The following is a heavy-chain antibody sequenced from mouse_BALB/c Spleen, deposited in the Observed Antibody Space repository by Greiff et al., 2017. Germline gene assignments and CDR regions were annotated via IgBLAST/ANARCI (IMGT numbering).Heavy chain of an antibody. CDR2: INPGSGGT. J-gene: IGHJ2*01. CDR1: GYAFTNYL. Sequence: QVQLKESGAELVRPGTSVKVSCKASGYAFTNYLIEWVKQRPGQGLEWIGVINPGSGGTNYNEKFKGKATLTADKSSSTAYMQLSSLTSDDSAVYFCARTTLYFDYWGQGTTLTVSS. CDR3: ARTTLYFDY. D-gene: IGHD5-5*01. V-gene: IGHV1-54*01.